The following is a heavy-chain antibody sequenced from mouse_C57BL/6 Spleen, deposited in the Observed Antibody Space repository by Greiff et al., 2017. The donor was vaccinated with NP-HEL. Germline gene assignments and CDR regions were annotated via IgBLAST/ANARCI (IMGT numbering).Heavy chain of an antibody. V-gene: IGHV5-4*01. D-gene: IGHD4-1*02. CDR3: ARDLQLGRGY. CDR2: ISDGGSYT. J-gene: IGHJ2*01. Sequence: DVKLVESGGGLVKPGGSLKLSCAASGFTFSSYAMSWVRQTPEKRLEWVATISDGGSYTYYPDNVKGRFTISRDNAKNNLYLQMSHLKSEDTAMYYCARDLQLGRGYWGQGTTLTVSS. CDR1: GFTFSSYA.